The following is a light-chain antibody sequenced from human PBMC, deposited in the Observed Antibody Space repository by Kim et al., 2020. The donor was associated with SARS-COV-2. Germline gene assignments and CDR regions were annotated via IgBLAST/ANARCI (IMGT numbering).Light chain of an antibody. Sequence: GQRVTISCTGRPSNIGSNTVNWYQHLPGTAPKFLIYSNNQRPSGVPDRFSASKSGTSASLAISGLQSEDEGDYYCATWDNSLRAYVFGPGTKVTVL. V-gene: IGLV1-44*01. J-gene: IGLJ1*01. CDR3: ATWDNSLRAYV. CDR2: SNN. CDR1: PSNIGSNT.